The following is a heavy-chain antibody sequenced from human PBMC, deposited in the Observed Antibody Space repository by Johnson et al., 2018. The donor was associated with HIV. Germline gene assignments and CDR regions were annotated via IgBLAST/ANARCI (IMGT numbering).Heavy chain of an antibody. CDR2: MSYDGNSK. Sequence: QVQLVESGGGVVQPGRSLRLSCAASGFTFSSYGMHWVRQAPGKGLEWVAVMSYDGNSKFYADSVKGRFTISRDNSWNTLYLQMNNLTSEDTAVYYCAKSVVVVLVGDNDDAFDIWGQGTMVTVSS. V-gene: IGHV3-30*18. J-gene: IGHJ3*02. D-gene: IGHD2-21*01. CDR1: GFTFSSYG. CDR3: AKSVVVVLVGDNDDAFDI.